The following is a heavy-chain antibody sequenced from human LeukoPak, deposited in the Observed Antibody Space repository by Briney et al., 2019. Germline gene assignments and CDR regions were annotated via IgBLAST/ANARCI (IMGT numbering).Heavy chain of an antibody. CDR2: IRGKAYDETT. J-gene: IGHJ4*02. Sequence: GGSLRLSCTISGFTSVDYALSWFRQAPGKGLEWVGFIRGKAYDETTDYAASVKGRFTISRDDSKSIAYLQMNSLRSEDTARYYCTKVNNGYYAYYFDHWGQGTLVTVSS. V-gene: IGHV3-49*03. D-gene: IGHD4-17*01. CDR3: TKVNNGYYAYYFDH. CDR1: GFTSVDYA.